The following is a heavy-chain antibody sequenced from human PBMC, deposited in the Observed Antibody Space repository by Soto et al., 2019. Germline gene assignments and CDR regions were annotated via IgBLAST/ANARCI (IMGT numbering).Heavy chain of an antibody. D-gene: IGHD1-26*01. CDR1: GFTFSNAR. CDR2: IKSKSDGETT. V-gene: IGHV3-15*01. Sequence: GGSLRLSCAASGFTFSNARMSWVRQAPGKGLEWVGRIKSKSDGETTDYAAPVKGRFTISRDEAEDTLYLQMNSLKTEDTGVYYCTRGRIEGSTLPGNWGQGTLVTVSS. CDR3: TRGRIEGSTLPGN. J-gene: IGHJ4*02.